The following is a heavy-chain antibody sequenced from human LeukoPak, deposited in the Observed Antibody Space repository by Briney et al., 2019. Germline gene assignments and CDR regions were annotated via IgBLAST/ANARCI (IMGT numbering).Heavy chain of an antibody. CDR3: ARGGGSVGDYHYYYYYMDV. J-gene: IGHJ6*03. D-gene: IGHD4-17*01. V-gene: IGHV3-15*01. Sequence: GGSLRLSCAVSGLTFSDAWMTWVRQAPGKGLEWVGRILGKGSGGTTDYAAPVQGRFTISRDDSKDTLYLEMNSLRAEDTAVYYCARGGGSVGDYHYYYYYMDVWGKGTTVTVSS. CDR1: GLTFSDAW. CDR2: ILGKGSGGTT.